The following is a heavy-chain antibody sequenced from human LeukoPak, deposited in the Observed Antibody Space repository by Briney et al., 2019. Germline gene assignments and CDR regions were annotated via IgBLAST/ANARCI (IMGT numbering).Heavy chain of an antibody. CDR1: GGSISSYY. D-gene: IGHD1-14*01. Sequence: SETLSLTCTVSGGSISSYYWSWIRQPPGKGLEWIGYIYYSGSTNYNPSLKSRVTISVDTSKNQFSLKLSSVTAADTAVYYCARRSSENRGVGYFDYWGQGTLVTVSS. J-gene: IGHJ4*02. V-gene: IGHV4-59*01. CDR2: IYYSGST. CDR3: ARRSSENRGVGYFDY.